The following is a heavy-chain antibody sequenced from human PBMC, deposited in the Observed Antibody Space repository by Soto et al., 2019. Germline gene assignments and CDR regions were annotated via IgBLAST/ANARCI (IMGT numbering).Heavy chain of an antibody. CDR1: GDYISTVDYF. CDR2: IYKSATT. J-gene: IGHJ5*01. D-gene: IGHD2-15*01. V-gene: IGHV4-30-4*01. CDR3: ARGRYCLTGRCFPNWFDS. Sequence: SETLSLTCSVSGDYISTVDYFWAWIRQPPGQALEYIGYIYKSATTYYNPSFESRVAISLDTSKSQFSLNVTSVTAADTAVYFCARGRYCLTGRCFPNWFDSWGQGTLVTVSS.